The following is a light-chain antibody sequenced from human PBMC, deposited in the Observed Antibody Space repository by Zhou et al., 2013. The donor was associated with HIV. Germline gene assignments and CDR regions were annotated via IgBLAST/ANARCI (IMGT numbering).Light chain of an antibody. J-gene: IGKJ2*01. CDR1: ESVTTN. Sequence: EIVMTQSPGTLSVSPGDRATLSCRASESVTTNLAWYQHRPGQAPRLLIYSASTRAAGIPARFTGSGSGTDFTLTISSLQSEDSAVYYCQQFNSWPPGAFGQGTKVEIK. CDR2: SAS. CDR3: QQFNSWPPGA. V-gene: IGKV3-15*01.